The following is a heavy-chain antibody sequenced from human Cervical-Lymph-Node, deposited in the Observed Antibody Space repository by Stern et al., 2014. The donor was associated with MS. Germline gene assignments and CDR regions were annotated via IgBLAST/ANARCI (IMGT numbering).Heavy chain of an antibody. D-gene: IGHD4-23*01. CDR2: IYYDGSNR. Sequence: DQLVESGGGVVQPGRSLRLSCAASGFTFSSSGMHWVRQAPGKGLEWLAIIYYDGSNRYYADSVKGRFTISRDNSKNTLYLQMNSLRAEDTAVYYCAREGGNTAEYFQHWGQGTLVIVSS. V-gene: IGHV3-33*01. CDR3: AREGGNTAEYFQH. J-gene: IGHJ1*01. CDR1: GFTFSSSG.